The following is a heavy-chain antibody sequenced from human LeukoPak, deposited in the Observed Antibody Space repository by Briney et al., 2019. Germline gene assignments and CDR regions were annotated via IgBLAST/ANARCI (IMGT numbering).Heavy chain of an antibody. V-gene: IGHV4-38-2*01. CDR3: ARLLTGDAFDI. CDR2: IYHSGST. Sequence: PSETLSLTCAVSGYSISSGYYWGWIRPPPGKGLEWIGSIYHSGSTYYKPSHKSRVTISVNTSKNQFSLKLSSVTAADTAVYYCARLLTGDAFDIWGQGTMVTVSS. D-gene: IGHD7-27*01. J-gene: IGHJ3*02. CDR1: GYSISSGYY.